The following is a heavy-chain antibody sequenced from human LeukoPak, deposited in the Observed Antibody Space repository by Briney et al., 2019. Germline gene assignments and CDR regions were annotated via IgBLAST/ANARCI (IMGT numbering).Heavy chain of an antibody. Sequence: GGSLRLSCAASGFTFSGHWMHWVRQAPGKGLVWVSRINKDGSSTDYADSVKGRFTISRDNAKNTLYLQMNSLRAEDTAVYYCARGNSGTFDYWGQGTLVTVSS. J-gene: IGHJ4*02. D-gene: IGHD1-26*01. CDR3: ARGNSGTFDY. CDR2: INKDGSST. CDR1: GFTFSGHW. V-gene: IGHV3-74*01.